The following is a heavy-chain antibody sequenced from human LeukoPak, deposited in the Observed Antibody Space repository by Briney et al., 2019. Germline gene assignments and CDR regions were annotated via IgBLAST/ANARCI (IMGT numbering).Heavy chain of an antibody. J-gene: IGHJ4*02. D-gene: IGHD1-20*01. CDR3: ARGRVTGTSPYKY. CDR2: INHSGST. Sequence: PSETLCLTCAVYGESFSGFYWSWIRQPPGKGLEWIGEINHSGSTNCNPSLKSRVTISVDTSKNQFSLKINSVTAADTAVYYCARGRVTGTSPYKYWGQGTLVTVSP. CDR1: GESFSGFY. V-gene: IGHV4-34*01.